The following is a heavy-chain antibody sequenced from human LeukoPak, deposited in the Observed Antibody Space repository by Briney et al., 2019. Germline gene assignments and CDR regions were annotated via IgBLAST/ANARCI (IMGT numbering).Heavy chain of an antibody. J-gene: IGHJ4*02. Sequence: GGSLRLSCAASGFTFSNYGMHWVRQAPGKGLEWVAVISYDGSNKYYADSVRGRFTISRDNSKNTLDLQMDSLRTEDTAMYYCAKGREMSTTPYDYWGQGTLVTVSS. D-gene: IGHD5-24*01. CDR2: ISYDGSNK. V-gene: IGHV3-30*18. CDR3: AKGREMSTTPYDY. CDR1: GFTFSNYG.